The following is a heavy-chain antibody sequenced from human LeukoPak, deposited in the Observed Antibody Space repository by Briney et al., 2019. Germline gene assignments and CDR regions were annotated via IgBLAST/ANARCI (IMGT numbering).Heavy chain of an antibody. V-gene: IGHV3-48*01. Sequence: PGGSLRLSCAASGFTFSSYSMNWVRQAPGKGLEWVSYISSSSTIYYADSVKGRFTISRDNAKNSLYLRMNSLRAEDTAVYYCARVTTIYYFDYWGQGTLVTVSS. J-gene: IGHJ4*02. CDR2: ISSSSTI. CDR3: ARVTTIYYFDY. CDR1: GFTFSSYS. D-gene: IGHD4-11*01.